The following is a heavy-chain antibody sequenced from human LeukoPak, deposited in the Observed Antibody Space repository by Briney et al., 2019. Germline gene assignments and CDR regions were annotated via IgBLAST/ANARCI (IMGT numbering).Heavy chain of an antibody. V-gene: IGHV4-39*01. CDR3: ARIARGGDSGYYFDN. CDR2: IYYGGIT. J-gene: IGHJ4*02. D-gene: IGHD2-21*02. Sequence: SETLSLTCTVSGGSISRSSYHWGWIRQPPGKRLEWIGSIYYGGITYYNPSLESRVTISVDTSKNQFSLNLSSVTAAETAVYYCARIARGGDSGYYFDNWGQGSLVTVFS. CDR1: GGSISRSSYH.